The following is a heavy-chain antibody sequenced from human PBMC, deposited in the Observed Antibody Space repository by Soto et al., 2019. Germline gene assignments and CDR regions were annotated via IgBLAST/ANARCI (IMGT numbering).Heavy chain of an antibody. CDR3: ARDRDYYYDSSGSPQDY. Sequence: QVQLVQSGAEVKKPGSSVKVSCKASGGTFSSYATSWVRQAPGQGLEWMGGIIPIFGTANYAQKFQGRVTITADESTSTAYMELSSLRSEDTAVYYCARDRDYYYDSSGSPQDYWGQGTLVTVSS. V-gene: IGHV1-69*12. J-gene: IGHJ4*02. CDR1: GGTFSSYA. CDR2: IIPIFGTA. D-gene: IGHD3-22*01.